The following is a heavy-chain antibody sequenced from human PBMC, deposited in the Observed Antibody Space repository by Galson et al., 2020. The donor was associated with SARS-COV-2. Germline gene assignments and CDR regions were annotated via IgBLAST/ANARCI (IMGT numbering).Heavy chain of an antibody. D-gene: IGHD2-21*02. V-gene: IGHV4-38-2*01. CDR3: ARQGVNMIVLVTVPGWFFDL. J-gene: IGHJ2*01. CDR1: GYSVSTPNY. CDR2: IYPNGRT. Sequence: TLSLTCAVSGYSVSTPNYWGWVRLAPGKGMEWIGSIYPNGRTYYNPSLESRVTISVDTSRNQFSLTLASVTAADTAFYYCARQGVNMIVLVTVPGWFFDLWGRGTLVTVSS.